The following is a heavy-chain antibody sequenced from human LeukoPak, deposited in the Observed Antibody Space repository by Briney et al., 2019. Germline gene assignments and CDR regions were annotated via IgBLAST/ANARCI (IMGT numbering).Heavy chain of an antibody. Sequence: PGGSLRLSCAVSGITLSNYGMSWVRQAPGKGLEWVSVISGSGSNTYYADSVKGRFTISRDNSKNTLYLQMNSLRAEDTAVYYCAKRDSNDYYYSASDYWGQGTLVTVSS. CDR2: ISGSGSNT. J-gene: IGHJ4*02. D-gene: IGHD3-22*01. CDR3: AKRDSNDYYYSASDY. CDR1: GITLSNYG. V-gene: IGHV3-23*01.